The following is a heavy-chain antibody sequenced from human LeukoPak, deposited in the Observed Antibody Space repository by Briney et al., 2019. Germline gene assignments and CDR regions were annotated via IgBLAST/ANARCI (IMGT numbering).Heavy chain of an antibody. J-gene: IGHJ5*02. Sequence: PSQTLSLTCTVSGGSISSGGYFWSWVRQHPGKGLEWIGYISHSGSTYYNPSLKSRVTISLDTSKDRFSLRLSSVTAADTAVYYCARDLWFWEYNWFDPWGQGTLVTVSS. V-gene: IGHV4-31*03. D-gene: IGHD3-10*01. CDR1: GGSISSGGYF. CDR2: ISHSGST. CDR3: ARDLWFWEYNWFDP.